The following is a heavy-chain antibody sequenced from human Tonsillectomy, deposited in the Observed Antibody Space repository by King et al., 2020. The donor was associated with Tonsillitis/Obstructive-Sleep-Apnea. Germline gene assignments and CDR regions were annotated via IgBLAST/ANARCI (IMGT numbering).Heavy chain of an antibody. CDR3: SDDPIAIFGVARPAY. Sequence: VQLVESGGGLVKPGGSHRLSCAASAFTFSNAWMSWVRQAPGKGLEWVGRIKSKTDGGTTDYAAPVKGRFTISRDDSKNTLYLQINSLKTEDTAVYYCSDDPIAIFGVARPAYWGQGTLVTVSS. J-gene: IGHJ4*02. D-gene: IGHD3-3*01. CDR1: AFTFSNAW. V-gene: IGHV3-15*01. CDR2: IKSKTDGGTT.